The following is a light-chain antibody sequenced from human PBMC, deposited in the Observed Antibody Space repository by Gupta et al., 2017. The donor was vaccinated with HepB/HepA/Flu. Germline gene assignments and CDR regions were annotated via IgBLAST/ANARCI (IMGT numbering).Light chain of an antibody. Sequence: DIQMTQSPSSLSASVGDRVTITCRSSQSINSYLNWYQHKPGEAPKLLIYVASSLESGVPSRFSSSGSGTDFTLTINSLQPEDFATYYCHQSYSTPYTFGQGTKLEIK. CDR2: VAS. J-gene: IGKJ2*01. CDR1: QSINSY. V-gene: IGKV1-39*01. CDR3: HQSYSTPYT.